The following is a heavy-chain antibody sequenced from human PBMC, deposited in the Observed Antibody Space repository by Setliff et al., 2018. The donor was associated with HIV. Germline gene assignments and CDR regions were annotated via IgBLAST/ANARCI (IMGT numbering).Heavy chain of an antibody. Sequence: PGGSLRLSCTVSGLNFIDAWMSWVRQAPGKGLEWVGRIKGKSAGGTSDYGAPVKGRFTISRDDSKTTLYLQMNSLKIEDTAVYYCTTGTRLVDWGQGALVTVSS. J-gene: IGHJ4*02. CDR1: GLNFIDAW. D-gene: IGHD2-21*01. CDR2: IKGKSAGGTS. V-gene: IGHV3-15*01. CDR3: TTGTRLVD.